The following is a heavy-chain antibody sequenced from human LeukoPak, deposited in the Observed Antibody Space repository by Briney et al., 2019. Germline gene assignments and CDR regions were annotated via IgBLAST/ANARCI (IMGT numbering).Heavy chain of an antibody. V-gene: IGHV3-23*01. Sequence: GGSLRLSCAASGFTFSSYAMSWVRQAPGKGLEWVSTMSGSGGSIYYVDSVKGRFTISRDNSKNTLYLRMNTLRAEDTAVYYCAKDPVNWGQDSGTFDIWGQGTMVTVSS. D-gene: IGHD3-16*01. CDR1: GFTFSSYA. J-gene: IGHJ3*02. CDR2: MSGSGGSI. CDR3: AKDPVNWGQDSGTFDI.